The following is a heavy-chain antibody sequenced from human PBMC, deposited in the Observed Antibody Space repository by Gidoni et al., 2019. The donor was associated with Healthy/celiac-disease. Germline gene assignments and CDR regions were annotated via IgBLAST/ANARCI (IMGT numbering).Heavy chain of an antibody. CDR2: ISDDGSNK. D-gene: IGHD6-13*01. CDR1: AFTFRSYG. CDR3: AKGTGSSWYLDLPY. Sequence: QVQLVDSGGGVVQPGRSLRLSGAPSAFTFRSYGMHWVRQAAGKGLEWVAVISDDGSNKYYAASVKGRFTISRDNSKNTLYLQMNSLRSEDTAVYYCAKGTGSSWYLDLPYWGQGTLVTVSS. J-gene: IGHJ4*02. V-gene: IGHV3-30*18.